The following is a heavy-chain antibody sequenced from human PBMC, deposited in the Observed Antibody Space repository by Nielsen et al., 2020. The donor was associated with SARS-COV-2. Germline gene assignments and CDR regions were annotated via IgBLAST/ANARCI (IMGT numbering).Heavy chain of an antibody. V-gene: IGHV3-23*03. CDR3: AKHPRAVVVTHFDY. Sequence: GGSLRLSCAASGFTFSSYAMSWVRQAPGKGLEWVSVIYSGGSSTYYADSVKGRFVISRDNSKNTLYLQMNSLRAEDTALYYCAKHPRAVVVTHFDYWGQGTLVTVSS. CDR2: IYSGGSST. CDR1: GFTFSSYA. D-gene: IGHD2-21*02. J-gene: IGHJ4*02.